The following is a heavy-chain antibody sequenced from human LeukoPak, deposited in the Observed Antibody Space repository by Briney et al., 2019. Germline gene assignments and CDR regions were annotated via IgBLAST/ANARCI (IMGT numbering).Heavy chain of an antibody. CDR1: EFTFSNYA. CDR3: GRDLIGTAASWDS. CDR2: ISSGDST. D-gene: IGHD6-25*01. Sequence: GGSLRLSCAASEFTFSNYAMTWVRQAPGKGLKWVSVISSGDSTYYADSVKGRFTISGYNSKNTLYLQMNSLRVEDTAVYYCGRDLIGTAASWDSWGQGTLVTVSS. J-gene: IGHJ4*02. V-gene: IGHV3-53*01.